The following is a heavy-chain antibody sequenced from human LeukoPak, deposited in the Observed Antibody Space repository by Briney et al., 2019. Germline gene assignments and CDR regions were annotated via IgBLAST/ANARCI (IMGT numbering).Heavy chain of an antibody. CDR3: ARGSQLWFGEYPWAFDY. V-gene: IGHV4-59*01. D-gene: IGHD3-10*01. CDR2: IHYSGST. J-gene: IGHJ4*02. Sequence: SETLSLTRTVSGGSISSYYWSWIRQPPGKGLVWIGYIHYSGSTHYNPSLKSRVSISVDTSKNQFSLKLNSVTAADTAVYYCARGSQLWFGEYPWAFDYWGQGTLVTVSS. CDR1: GGSISSYY.